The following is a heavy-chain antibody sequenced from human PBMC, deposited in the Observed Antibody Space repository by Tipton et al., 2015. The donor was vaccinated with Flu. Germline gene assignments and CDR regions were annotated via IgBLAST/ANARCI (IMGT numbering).Heavy chain of an antibody. V-gene: IGHV3-48*01. CDR1: GFTFSSYS. Sequence: GSLRLSCAASGFTFSSYSMNWVRQAPGKGLEWVSYISSSSSTIYYADSVRGRSTISRDNAKNSLYLQMNSLRAEDTAVYYCARAPHYDFWSGYYSRPDYYYYMDVWGKGTTVTVSS. CDR3: ARAPHYDFWSGYYSRPDYYYYMDV. CDR2: ISSSSSTI. D-gene: IGHD3-3*01. J-gene: IGHJ6*03.